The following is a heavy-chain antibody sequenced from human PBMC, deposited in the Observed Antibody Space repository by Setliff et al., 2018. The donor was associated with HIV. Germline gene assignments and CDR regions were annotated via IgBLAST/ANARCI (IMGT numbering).Heavy chain of an antibody. CDR1: NYTFSMYG. V-gene: IGHV1-18*01. J-gene: IGHJ4*02. D-gene: IGHD6-13*01. CDR2: ISAHKGNT. CDR3: ARDLPTLLSSSWAY. Sequence: ASVKVSCKASNYTFSMYGMTWVRQAPGQGLEWMGWISAHKGNTKYAQKFQGRVTMTTDTSTSTAYMELRSLRSDDTAVYYCARDLPTLLSSSWAYWGQGTLVTVSS.